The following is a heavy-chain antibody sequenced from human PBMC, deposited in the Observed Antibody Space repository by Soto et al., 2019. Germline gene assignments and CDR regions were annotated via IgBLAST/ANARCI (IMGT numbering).Heavy chain of an antibody. CDR3: ARVTVVNWYFDL. CDR2: ISSSSSTI. V-gene: IGHV3-48*02. D-gene: IGHD2-15*01. Sequence: PGGSLRLSCAASGFTFSSYSMNWVRQAPGKGLEWVSYISSSSSTIYYADSVKGRFTISRDNAKNSPYLQMNSLRDEDTAVYYCARVTVVNWYFDLWGRGTLVTVSS. CDR1: GFTFSSYS. J-gene: IGHJ2*01.